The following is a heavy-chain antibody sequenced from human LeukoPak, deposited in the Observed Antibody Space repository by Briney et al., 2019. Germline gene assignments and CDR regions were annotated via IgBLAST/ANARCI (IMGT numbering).Heavy chain of an antibody. D-gene: IGHD6-13*01. Sequence: ASVKVSCKASGYTFTSYYMHWVRQAPGQGLEWMGIINPSGGSTSYAQKFQGRVTMTRDMSTSTDYMELSSLRSEDTAVYYCARDLTYSSSWYGSHWFDPWGQGTLVTVSS. CDR3: ARDLTYSSSWYGSHWFDP. J-gene: IGHJ5*02. V-gene: IGHV1-46*01. CDR1: GYTFTSYY. CDR2: INPSGGST.